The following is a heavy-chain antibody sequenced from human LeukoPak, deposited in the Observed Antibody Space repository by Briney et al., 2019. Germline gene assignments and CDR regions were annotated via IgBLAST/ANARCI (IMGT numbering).Heavy chain of an antibody. CDR2: IIPIFGTA. CDR1: GGTFSSYA. J-gene: IGHJ6*03. Sequence: SVKVSCKASGGTFSSYAISWVRQAPGQGLEWMGGIIPIFGTANYAQKFQGRVTITADESTSTAYMELSSLRSEDTAVYYCARDIVVVPAASQGYYYYMDVWGKGTTVTVSS. D-gene: IGHD2-2*01. CDR3: ARDIVVVPAASQGYYYYMDV. V-gene: IGHV1-69*13.